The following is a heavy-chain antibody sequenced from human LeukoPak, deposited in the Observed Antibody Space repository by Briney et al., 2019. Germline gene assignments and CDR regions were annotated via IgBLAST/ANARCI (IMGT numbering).Heavy chain of an antibody. CDR1: GLTLSSYW. J-gene: IGHJ5*02. CDR3: ARDPGVNYYDSSGYSFP. D-gene: IGHD3-22*01. V-gene: IGHV3-7*01. CDR2: IKQDGREK. Sequence: GGSLRLSCAASGLTLSSYWMSWVSHAPGKWMEWVTNIKQDGREKNHVDTVKGRFTISRDKAKNSLYLQMNSLRAEDTAVYYCARDPGVNYYDSSGYSFPWGQGTLVTVSS.